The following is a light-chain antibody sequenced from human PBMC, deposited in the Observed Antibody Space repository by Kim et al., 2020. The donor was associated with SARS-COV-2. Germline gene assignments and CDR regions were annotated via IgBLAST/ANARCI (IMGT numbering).Light chain of an antibody. V-gene: IGKV1-13*02. CDR3: QRFESYPLT. J-gene: IGKJ4*01. CDR1: QAISTA. Sequence: ATQLTQSPSSLSASVGDRVTITCRAGQAISTALAWYQQKPGKPPQLLIYDASNLESGIPSRFSGSGSGTDFTLTISSLQPEDFATYYCQRFESYPLTFGGGTKLEI. CDR2: DAS.